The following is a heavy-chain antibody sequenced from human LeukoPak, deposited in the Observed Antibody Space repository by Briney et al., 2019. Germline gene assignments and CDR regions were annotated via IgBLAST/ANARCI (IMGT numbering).Heavy chain of an antibody. Sequence: PSETLSLTCAASGVPFSNYYWSWVRQSPSQGLEWIGEINHSGYTNYNPSLKSRVTMSIDTSKNQFSLKLTSATAADAGVYYCTRAVAGHPDWGQGTLVTVSS. J-gene: IGHJ4*02. CDR3: TRAVAGHPD. D-gene: IGHD6-19*01. CDR2: INHSGYT. V-gene: IGHV4-34*01. CDR1: GVPFSNYY.